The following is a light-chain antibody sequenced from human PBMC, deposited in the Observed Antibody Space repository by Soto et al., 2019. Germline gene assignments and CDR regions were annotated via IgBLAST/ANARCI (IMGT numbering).Light chain of an antibody. CDR1: QSISSN. CDR2: AAS. Sequence: EIVMTQSPVTLSVSPGERATLSCRASQSISSNLVWYQQKPGQAPRLLIYAASTRATGIPARFSGSGSGTEFTLTISSLQSEDFAVYYCQQYNNWPPWTFGQGTKVEIK. V-gene: IGKV3-15*01. CDR3: QQYNNWPPWT. J-gene: IGKJ1*01.